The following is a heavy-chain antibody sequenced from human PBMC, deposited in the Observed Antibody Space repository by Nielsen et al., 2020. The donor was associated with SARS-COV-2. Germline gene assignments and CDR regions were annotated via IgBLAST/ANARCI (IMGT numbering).Heavy chain of an antibody. V-gene: IGHV5-10-1*01. Sequence: SCKGSGYSFTSHWISWVRQMPGKGLEWMGRIDPSDSYTDYSPSFQGHVTMSTDNSISTVYLQWSSLKASDTAMYYCARSFDSGSYYYFDYWGQGTLVTVSS. CDR3: ARSFDSGSYYYFDY. CDR1: GYSFTSHW. D-gene: IGHD1-26*01. J-gene: IGHJ4*02. CDR2: IDPSDSYT.